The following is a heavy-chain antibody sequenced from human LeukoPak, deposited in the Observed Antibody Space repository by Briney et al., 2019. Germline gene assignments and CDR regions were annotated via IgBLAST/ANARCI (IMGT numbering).Heavy chain of an antibody. CDR1: GGSISIYY. J-gene: IGHJ5*02. V-gene: IGHV4-4*07. CDR2: VHTSGST. CDR3: AREQGDILTGYSDP. Sequence: SSETLSLTCTVSGGSISIYYWSWIRQPAGKGLEWIGRVHTSGSTNYNPSLKSRVTMSVDTSKNQFSLKLSSVTAADTAVYYCAREQGDILTGYSDPWGQGTLVTVSS. D-gene: IGHD3-9*01.